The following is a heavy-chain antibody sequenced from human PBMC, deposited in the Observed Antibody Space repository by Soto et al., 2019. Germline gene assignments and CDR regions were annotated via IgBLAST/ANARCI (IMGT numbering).Heavy chain of an antibody. D-gene: IGHD2-15*01. Sequence: ASVKVSCKASGYTFTSYYMHWVRQAPGQGLEWMGIINPSGGGTSYAQKFQGRVTMTRDTSTSTVYMELSSLRSEDTAVYYCARVLVYCSGGSCYPSEGDAFDIWGQGTMVTVSS. CDR3: ARVLVYCSGGSCYPSEGDAFDI. J-gene: IGHJ3*02. V-gene: IGHV1-46*01. CDR2: INPSGGGT. CDR1: GYTFTSYY.